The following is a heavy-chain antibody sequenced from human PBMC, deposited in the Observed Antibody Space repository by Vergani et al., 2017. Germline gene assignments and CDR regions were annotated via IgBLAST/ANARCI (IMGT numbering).Heavy chain of an antibody. Sequence: QVHLVQSGAEVKKPGSSVKVSCKASGGTFNIYSVSWVRQAPGQGLEWMGGITPFFPTGHFAQKSQGRVTITADKSATTVYMELTNLKAEDTAVYYCASPRTAENPPKPLYYFYGLDFWGQGTTVTVSS. J-gene: IGHJ6*02. D-gene: IGHD1-1*01. CDR3: ASPRTAENPPKPLYYFYGLDF. V-gene: IGHV1-69*14. CDR2: ITPFFPTG. CDR1: GGTFNIYS.